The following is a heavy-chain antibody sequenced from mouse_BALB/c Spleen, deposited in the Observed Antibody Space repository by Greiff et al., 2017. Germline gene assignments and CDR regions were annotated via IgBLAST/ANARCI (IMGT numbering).Heavy chain of an antibody. J-gene: IGHJ4*01. CDR1: GFTFSNYW. CDR3: TRRDSCMDY. CDR2: IRLKSNNYAT. V-gene: IGHV6-6*02. Sequence: EVMLVESGGGLVQPGGSMKLSCVASGFTFSNYWMNWVRQSPEKGLEWVAEIRLKSNNYATHYAESVKGRFTISRDDSKSSVYLQMNNLRAEDTGIYYGTRRDSCMDYWGQGTSVTVSS. D-gene: IGHD3-3*01.